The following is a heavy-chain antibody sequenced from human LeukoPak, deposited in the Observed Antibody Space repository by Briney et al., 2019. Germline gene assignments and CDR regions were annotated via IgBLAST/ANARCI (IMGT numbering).Heavy chain of an antibody. CDR1: GYTFTDYA. J-gene: IGHJ4*02. CDR3: ASCNDSSGYFAY. V-gene: IGHV7-4-1*02. CDR2: VNTNTGNP. D-gene: IGHD3-22*01. Sequence: ASVKVSCKPSGYTFTDYAINWVRQAPGQGLEYMGWVNTNTGNPAYAQGFTGRFVFSSDSSVSTAYLQITSLKADDSAIYFCASCNDSSGYFAYWGQGTLVTVSS.